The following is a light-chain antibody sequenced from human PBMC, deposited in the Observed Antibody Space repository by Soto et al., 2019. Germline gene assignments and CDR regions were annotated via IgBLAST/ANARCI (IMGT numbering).Light chain of an antibody. V-gene: IGLV2-14*03. J-gene: IGLJ2*01. CDR1: SSDVGGYNF. Sequence: QSALTQPASVSGSPGQSITISCTGTSSDVGGYNFVSWYQQHPGKAPRLMIFDVDNRPSGVSTRLSGSKSGNTASLTISGLQAEDEADYYCCSYSGSSTIVVFGGGPKLTVL. CDR3: CSYSGSSTIVV. CDR2: DVD.